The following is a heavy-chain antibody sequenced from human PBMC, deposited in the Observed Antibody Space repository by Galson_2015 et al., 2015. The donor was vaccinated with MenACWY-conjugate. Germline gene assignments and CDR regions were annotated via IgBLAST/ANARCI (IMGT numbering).Heavy chain of an antibody. CDR1: GFTFSSYS. V-gene: IGHV3-21*01. CDR3: ARVGLEWFGELREDY. Sequence: GFTFSSYSMNWVRQAPGKGLEWVSSISSSSSYIYYADSVKGRFTISRDNAKNSLYLQMNSLRAEDTAVYYCARVGLEWFGELREDYWGQGTLVTVSS. D-gene: IGHD3-10*01. J-gene: IGHJ4*02. CDR2: ISSSSSYI.